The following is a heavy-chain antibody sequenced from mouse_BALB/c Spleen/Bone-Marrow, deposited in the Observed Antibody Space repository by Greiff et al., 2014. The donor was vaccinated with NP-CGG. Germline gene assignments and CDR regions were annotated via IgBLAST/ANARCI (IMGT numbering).Heavy chain of an antibody. CDR3: TRAMITRAWFAY. CDR1: GYTFTSYW. V-gene: IGHV1-5*01. J-gene: IGHJ3*01. CDR2: IYPGNSDT. D-gene: IGHD2-4*01. Sequence: VQLQQSGTVLARPGASVKTSCKASGYTFTSYWMHWVKQRPGQGLEWIGAIYPGNSDTSYNQKFKGKAKLTAVTSTSTAYMELSSLTNEDSAVYYCTRAMITRAWFAYWGQGTLVTVSA.